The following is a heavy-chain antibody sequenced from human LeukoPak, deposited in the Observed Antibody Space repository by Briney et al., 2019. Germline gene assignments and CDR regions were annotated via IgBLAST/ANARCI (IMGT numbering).Heavy chain of an antibody. CDR3: ARGTLEVTDRNFDY. J-gene: IGHJ4*02. D-gene: IGHD2-21*02. Sequence: SETLSLTCAVYGGSFSGYYWSWIRQPPGKGLEWIGEINHSGSTNYNPSLKSRVTISVDKSKNQFSLKLRSVTAADTAVYYCARGTLEVTDRNFDYWGQGTLVTVSS. CDR1: GGSFSGYY. CDR2: INHSGST. V-gene: IGHV4-34*01.